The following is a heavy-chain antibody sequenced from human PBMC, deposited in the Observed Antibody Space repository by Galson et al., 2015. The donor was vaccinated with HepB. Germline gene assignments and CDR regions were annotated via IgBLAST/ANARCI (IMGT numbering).Heavy chain of an antibody. CDR2: VGWNGGGR. V-gene: IGHV3-43*01. Sequence: LRLSCAAAGFPFDDHTIHWVRQAPGKGMEWVSVVGWNGGGRYYADAVKGRFTISRDNSKNSLYLQMRSLRSEDTAVYYCAKDIGGIPTGYVYYNGIDVWGQGTTVIVS. CDR1: GFPFDDHT. CDR3: AKDIGGIPTGYVYYNGIDV. D-gene: IGHD1-26*01. J-gene: IGHJ6*02.